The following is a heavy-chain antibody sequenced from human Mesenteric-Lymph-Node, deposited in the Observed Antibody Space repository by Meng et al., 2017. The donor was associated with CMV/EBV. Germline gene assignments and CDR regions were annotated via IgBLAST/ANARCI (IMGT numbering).Heavy chain of an antibody. CDR1: GFTFDAYT. Sequence: GGSLRLSCAASGFTFDAYTMHWVRQAPGKGLEWVSTISGTGTSTYFADSVKGRFTISRDNSKNTLYLQMNSLRAEDMAVYYCAKEALGTMIVVDSYYFDYWGQGTLVTVSS. V-gene: IGHV3-23*01. CDR2: ISGTGTST. CDR3: AKEALGTMIVVDSYYFDY. D-gene: IGHD3-22*01. J-gene: IGHJ4*02.